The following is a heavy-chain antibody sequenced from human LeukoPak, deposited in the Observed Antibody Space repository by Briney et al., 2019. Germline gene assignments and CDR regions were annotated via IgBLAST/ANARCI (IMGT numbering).Heavy chain of an antibody. V-gene: IGHV3-30*02. CDR1: GFTFSSYG. CDR3: AKDFHTGAIFGLPARFGY. J-gene: IGHJ4*02. Sequence: GGSLRLSCAASGFTFSSYGMHWVRQAPGKGLEWVAFIRYDGSNKYYADSVKGRFTISRDNSKNTLYLQMNSLRAEDTAVYYCAKDFHTGAIFGLPARFGYWGQGTLVTVSP. D-gene: IGHD3/OR15-3a*01. CDR2: IRYDGSNK.